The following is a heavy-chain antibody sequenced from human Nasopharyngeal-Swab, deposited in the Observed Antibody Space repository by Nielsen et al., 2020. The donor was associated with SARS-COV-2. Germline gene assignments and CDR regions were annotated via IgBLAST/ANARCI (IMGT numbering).Heavy chain of an antibody. J-gene: IGHJ5*02. V-gene: IGHV3-7*01. Sequence: WIRQPPGRGLEWVANIKQDGSEKYYVDSVKGRFTISRDNAKNSLYLQMNSLRAADTAVYYCAREAATRPTNWFDPWGQGTLVTVSS. CDR3: AREAATRPTNWFDP. D-gene: IGHD2-15*01. CDR2: IKQDGSEK.